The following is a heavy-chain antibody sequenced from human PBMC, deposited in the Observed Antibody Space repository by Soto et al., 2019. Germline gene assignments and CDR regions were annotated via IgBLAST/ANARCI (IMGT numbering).Heavy chain of an antibody. V-gene: IGHV1-69*08. CDR2: IFPLLGVA. J-gene: IGHJ3*01. Sequence: QVQLVQSGAEVKKPGSSVKVSCEVSRGMFSSYTISWVRQAPGQGLEWMGRIFPLLGVADFAQKFQGRLTITAETPTRTTYMELRSLRAEDTAVYYCAREGDRVAGVPAAMRDDPFDVWGQGTMVTVSS. D-gene: IGHD2-2*01. CDR1: RGMFSSYT. CDR3: AREGDRVAGVPAAMRDDPFDV.